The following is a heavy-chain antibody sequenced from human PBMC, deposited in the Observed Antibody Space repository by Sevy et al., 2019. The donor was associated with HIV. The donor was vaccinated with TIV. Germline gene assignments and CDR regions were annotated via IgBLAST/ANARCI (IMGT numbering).Heavy chain of an antibody. V-gene: IGHV3-21*01. CDR3: ARGSVAATDDY. D-gene: IGHD2-15*01. J-gene: IGHJ4*02. Sequence: GGSLRLSCAASGFTFSSYSMNWVRQAPGKGLEWVSSISSSSSYIYYEDSVKGRFTISRDNAKNSLYLQMNSLRAEDTAVYYCARGSVAATDDYWGQGTLVTVSS. CDR2: ISSSSSYI. CDR1: GFTFSSYS.